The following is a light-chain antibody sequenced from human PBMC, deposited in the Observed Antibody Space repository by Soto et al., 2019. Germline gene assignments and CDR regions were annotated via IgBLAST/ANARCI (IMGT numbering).Light chain of an antibody. CDR1: SSDVGGYNY. CDR3: CSYAGSYTEV. V-gene: IGLV2-11*01. J-gene: IGLJ1*01. CDR2: DVS. Sequence: LTQPRSVSGSPGQSVTISCTGTSSDVGGYNYVSWYQQHPGKAPKLMIYDVSQRPSGVPDRFSGSKSGNTASLTISGLQAEDEADYYCCSYAGSYTEVFGTGTKVTVL.